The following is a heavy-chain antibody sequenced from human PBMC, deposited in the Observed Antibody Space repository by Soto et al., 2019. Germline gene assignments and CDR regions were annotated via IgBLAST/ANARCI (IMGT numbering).Heavy chain of an antibody. J-gene: IGHJ3*02. CDR2: IYYSGST. V-gene: IGHV4-31*03. CDR3: AAARILVVSAFDI. D-gene: IGHD3-22*01. Sequence: TLSLTCTVSGGSVSSGAYYWTWIRQRPGKGLEWIGYIYYSGSTYYSPSLKSRLSISLDTSKNQFSLRLSSVTAADTAMYYCAAARILVVSAFDIWGQGTMVTVSS. CDR1: GGSVSSGAYY.